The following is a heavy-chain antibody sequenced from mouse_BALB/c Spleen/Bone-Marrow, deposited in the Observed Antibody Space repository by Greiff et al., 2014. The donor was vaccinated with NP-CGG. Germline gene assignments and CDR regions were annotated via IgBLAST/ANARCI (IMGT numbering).Heavy chain of an antibody. CDR3: TRARPGGFAY. V-gene: IGHV1S81*02. J-gene: IGHJ3*01. CDR2: INPSNGGP. CDR1: GYTFTNYY. D-gene: IGHD4-1*01. Sequence: QVQLQQPGAELVKPGASVKLSCKASGYTFTNYYMYWVKQRPGQSLEWIGEINPSNGGPNFNEKFKSKATLTVDKSSSTAYMQLSSLTSEDSAVYYCTRARPGGFAYWGQGTLVTVSA.